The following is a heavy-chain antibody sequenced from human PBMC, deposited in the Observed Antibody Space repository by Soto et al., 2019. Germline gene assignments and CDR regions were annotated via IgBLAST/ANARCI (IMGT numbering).Heavy chain of an antibody. CDR2: ISAHTGSS. CDR1: GYTFTSSG. CDR3: ARAFFYQGSDSRGYSFDAFDF. D-gene: IGHD3-22*01. Sequence: QVQLVQSGAEVKKPGASVKVSCKASGYTFTSSGMSWVRQAPGQGLEWMGWISAHTGSSEYAQRLQGRVTMTTDRSTSTAYMELRSLRSDDTAVYDCARAFFYQGSDSRGYSFDAFDFWGPGTLVTVSS. V-gene: IGHV1-18*01. J-gene: IGHJ3*01.